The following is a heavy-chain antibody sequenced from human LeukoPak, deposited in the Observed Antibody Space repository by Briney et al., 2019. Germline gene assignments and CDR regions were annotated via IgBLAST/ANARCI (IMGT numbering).Heavy chain of an antibody. CDR1: GGSISSGGYY. CDR3: AREYDNGYYYIDV. V-gene: IGHV4-61*02. J-gene: IGHJ6*03. D-gene: IGHD1-1*01. CDR2: ICASGSN. Sequence: SETLSLTCTVSGGSISSGGYYWSWLRQPAGQGLEWVGRICASGSNNSDPSLKSPVSISVDTSKHHFPLTLISMTAAETTVYYCAREYDNGYYYIDVWGKGTTVTVSS.